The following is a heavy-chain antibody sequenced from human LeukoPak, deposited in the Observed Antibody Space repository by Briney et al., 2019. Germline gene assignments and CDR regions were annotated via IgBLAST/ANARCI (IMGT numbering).Heavy chain of an antibody. J-gene: IGHJ4*02. Sequence: GGSLRLSCAASGFSVSSNYMSWVRQAPGKGLECVSVIYSGGSTYYADSVKGRFTISRDNSKNTLYLQMNSLRAEDTAVYYCARDRRTTRAHFDYWGQGTLVTVSS. D-gene: IGHD1-1*01. V-gene: IGHV3-53*01. CDR1: GFSVSSNY. CDR2: IYSGGST. CDR3: ARDRRTTRAHFDY.